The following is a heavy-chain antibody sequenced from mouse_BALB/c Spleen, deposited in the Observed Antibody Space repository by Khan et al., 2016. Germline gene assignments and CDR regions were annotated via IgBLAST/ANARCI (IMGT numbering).Heavy chain of an antibody. CDR3: ARQDKYADWAYYFDY. Sequence: QIQLVQSGPELKKPGETVKISCKASGYTFTKYGMNWMKQAPGKGLEWVGWINTYTGRPTYADDFKGRFAFSLETSANTAYLQINILKNEVTAIYFCARQDKYADWAYYFDYWGQGTTLTVSS. CDR2: INTYTGRP. V-gene: IGHV9-3-1*01. CDR1: GYTFTKYG. D-gene: IGHD2-10*02. J-gene: IGHJ2*01.